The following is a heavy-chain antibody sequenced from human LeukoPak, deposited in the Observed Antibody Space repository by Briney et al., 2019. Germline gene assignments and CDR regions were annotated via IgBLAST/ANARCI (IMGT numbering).Heavy chain of an antibody. D-gene: IGHD5-12*01. J-gene: IGHJ4*02. CDR3: ARISGGYDFDY. Sequence: PSETLSLTCTVSGGSISSYYWSWIRQPPGKGLEWIGYIYYSGSTNHNPSLKSRVTISVDTSKNQFSLKLSSVTAADTAVYYCARISGGYDFDYWGQGTLVTVSS. V-gene: IGHV4-59*08. CDR1: GGSISSYY. CDR2: IYYSGST.